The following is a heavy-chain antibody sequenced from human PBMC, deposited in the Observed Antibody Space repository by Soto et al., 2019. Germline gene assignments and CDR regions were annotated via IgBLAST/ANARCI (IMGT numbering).Heavy chain of an antibody. CDR3: AHITTLNDYGNDAFDI. J-gene: IGHJ3*02. CDR2: IYWDDDK. Sequence: QITLKESGPTLVKPTQPLTLTYTFSGFSLSTSGVGVGWIRQPPGKALEWLALIYWDDDKRYSPSLKSRLTITKDTSKNQVVLTMTNMDPVDTATYYCAHITTLNDYGNDAFDIWGQGTMVTVSS. CDR1: GFSLSTSGVG. V-gene: IGHV2-5*02. D-gene: IGHD4-17*01.